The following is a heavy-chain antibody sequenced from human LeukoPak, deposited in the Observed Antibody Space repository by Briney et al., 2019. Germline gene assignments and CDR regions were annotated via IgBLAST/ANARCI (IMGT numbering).Heavy chain of an antibody. CDR2: INPNSGGT. Sequence: ASVKVSCKASGYTFTGYYMHWVRQAPGQGLEWMGWINPNSGGTNYAQKFQGRVTMTRDTSISTAYMELSRLTSDDTAVYYCARDRVSRRVADNNDAFDIWGQGTMVTVSS. CDR3: ARDRVSRRVADNNDAFDI. J-gene: IGHJ3*02. CDR1: GYTFTGYY. V-gene: IGHV1-2*02. D-gene: IGHD6-19*01.